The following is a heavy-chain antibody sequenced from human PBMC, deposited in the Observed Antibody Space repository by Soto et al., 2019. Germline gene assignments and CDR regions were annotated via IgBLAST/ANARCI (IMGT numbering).Heavy chain of an antibody. CDR2: INPNSGGT. V-gene: IGHV1-58*02. D-gene: IGHD3-22*01. Sequence: GASVEVCCETCGYTLTACAMHWVRQAPGHSLESMGWINPNSGGTNYAQKFQERVTITRDMSTSTAYMELSSLRSEDTAVYYRAATLDYYDSSGSPDLYYYGMAVWGHGTTVPVS. J-gene: IGHJ6*02. CDR3: AATLDYYDSSGSPDLYYYGMAV. CDR1: GYTLTACA.